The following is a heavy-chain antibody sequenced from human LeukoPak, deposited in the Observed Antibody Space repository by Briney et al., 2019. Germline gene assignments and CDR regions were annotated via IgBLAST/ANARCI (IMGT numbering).Heavy chain of an antibody. J-gene: IGHJ5*02. CDR3: ARFSDQVGAAWSWFDP. D-gene: IGHD1-26*01. V-gene: IGHV4-39*07. CDR2: IYYSGSA. Sequence: SETLSLTCTVSGGSISSSDYYWGWIRQPPGKGLQWIGSIYYSGSAYYNPSLKGRVTILVDTSKNQFSLKLSSVTAADTAMYYCARFSDQVGAAWSWFDPWGQGTLVTVSS. CDR1: GGSISSSDYY.